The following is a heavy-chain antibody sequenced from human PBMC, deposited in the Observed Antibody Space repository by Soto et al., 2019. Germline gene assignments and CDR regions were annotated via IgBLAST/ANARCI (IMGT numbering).Heavy chain of an antibody. V-gene: IGHV3-21*01. J-gene: IGHJ6*02. CDR3: ARGLLYDFWSGYYLLTATSDYYYGMDV. D-gene: IGHD3-3*01. Sequence: VGSLRLSCAASGFTFSSYSMDWVRQAPGKGLEWVSSISSSSSYIYYADSVKGRFTISRDNAKNSLYLQMNSLRAEDTAVYYCARGLLYDFWSGYYLLTATSDYYYGMDVWGQGTTVTVSS. CDR2: ISSSSSYI. CDR1: GFTFSSYS.